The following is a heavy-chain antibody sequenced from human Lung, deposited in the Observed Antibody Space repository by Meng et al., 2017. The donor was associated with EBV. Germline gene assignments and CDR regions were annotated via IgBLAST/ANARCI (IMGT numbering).Heavy chain of an antibody. D-gene: IGHD1-7*01. Sequence: VHVHEAGPGPVKPSHTTSLTCAIAGDSVSSNSAAWNWIRQSPSRGLEWLGRTYYRSKWYNDYAVSVKSRITINPDTSKNQFSLQLNSVTPEDTAVYYCASSRPLAGNWNYHYWGQGTLVTVSS. J-gene: IGHJ4*02. CDR1: GDSVSSNSAA. CDR2: TYYRSKWYN. V-gene: IGHV6-1*01. CDR3: ASSRPLAGNWNYHY.